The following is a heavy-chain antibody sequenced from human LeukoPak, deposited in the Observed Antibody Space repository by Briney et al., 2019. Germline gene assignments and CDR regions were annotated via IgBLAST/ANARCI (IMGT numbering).Heavy chain of an antibody. CDR3: ASSVRDYYYYYMDV. J-gene: IGHJ6*03. CDR2: INPNSGGT. CDR1: GYTFTGYY. V-gene: IGHV1-2*02. Sequence: ASVKVSCKASGYTFTGYYMHWVRQAPGQGLEWMGWINPNSGGTNYAQKFQGRVTVTRDTSISTAYMELSRLRSDDTAVYYCASSVRDYYYYYMDVWGKGTTVTVSS.